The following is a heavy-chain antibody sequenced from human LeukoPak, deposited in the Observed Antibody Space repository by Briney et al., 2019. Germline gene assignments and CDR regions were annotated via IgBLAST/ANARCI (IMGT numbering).Heavy chain of an antibody. D-gene: IGHD3-10*01. CDR3: VRHSAWFDP. V-gene: IGHV4-61*08. CDR2: VHYSGST. CDR1: GGSISSGGYH. Sequence: PSETLSLTCTVSGGSISSGGYHWSWIRQSPGRGLEWIGEVHYSGSTTNNPSLKSRVTISVDTSKNQLSLKLSSVTAADTAVYYCVRHSAWFDPWGQGTLVTVSS. J-gene: IGHJ5*02.